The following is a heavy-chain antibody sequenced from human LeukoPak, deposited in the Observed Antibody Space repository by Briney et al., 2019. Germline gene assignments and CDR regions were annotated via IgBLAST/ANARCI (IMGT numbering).Heavy chain of an antibody. J-gene: IGHJ4*02. D-gene: IGHD1-26*01. CDR2: DGSNE. Sequence: PGGSLRLSCAASGFTLSTYDMNWVRQAPGKGLEWVADDGSNEYYADSVKGRFTISRDNSKDTLYLQMNSLRPEDTAVYYCARDKGGSYCIDSWGQGTLVTVSS. CDR3: ARDKGGSYCIDS. V-gene: IGHV3-30*04. CDR1: GFTLSTYD.